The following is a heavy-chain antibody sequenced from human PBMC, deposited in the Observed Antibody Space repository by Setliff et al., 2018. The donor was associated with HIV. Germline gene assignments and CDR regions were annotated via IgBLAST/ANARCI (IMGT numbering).Heavy chain of an antibody. Sequence: PSETLSLTCTVSGGSISSGGYYWNWIRQYPVKGLEWIGHIYYNGRTLFNPALGTRLNMSVDTSENQFSLHLNSVTAADTAVYYCVRERRRSPLSYGLDV. CDR1: GGSISSGGYY. CDR3: VRERRRSPLSYGLDV. CDR2: IYYNGRT. V-gene: IGHV4-31*03. J-gene: IGHJ6*01.